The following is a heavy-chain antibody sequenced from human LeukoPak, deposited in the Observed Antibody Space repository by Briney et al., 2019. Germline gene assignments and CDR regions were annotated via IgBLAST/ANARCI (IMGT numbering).Heavy chain of an antibody. J-gene: IGHJ2*01. CDR1: GFTFSNYW. CDR3: ARDQVSMIVVRTTNWYFDL. CDR2: INQDGSEI. D-gene: IGHD3-22*01. Sequence: GGSLRLSCAASGFTFSNYWMSWVRQAPGQGLEWLANINQDGSEIYYVDSVKGRFTISRDNGKKSLYLQINSVRADDTAVYYCARDQVSMIVVRTTNWYFDLWGRGTLVTVSS. V-gene: IGHV3-7*01.